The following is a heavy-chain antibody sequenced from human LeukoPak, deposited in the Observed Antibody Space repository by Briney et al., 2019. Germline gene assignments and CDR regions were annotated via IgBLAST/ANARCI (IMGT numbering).Heavy chain of an antibody. CDR3: AKDLGYSSSSFGFDP. CDR2: IWYGGSNK. V-gene: IGHV3-30*02. J-gene: IGHJ5*02. D-gene: IGHD6-6*01. Sequence: EGSLRLSCAASGFTFSSYGMHWVRQAPGKGLEWVAVIWYGGSNKYYADSVKGRFTISRDNSKNTLYLQMNSLRAEDTAVYYCAKDLGYSSSSFGFDPWGQGTLVTVSS. CDR1: GFTFSSYG.